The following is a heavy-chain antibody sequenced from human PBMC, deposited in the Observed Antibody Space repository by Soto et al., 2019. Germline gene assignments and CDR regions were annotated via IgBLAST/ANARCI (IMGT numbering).Heavy chain of an antibody. V-gene: IGHV4-30-2*01. CDR2: IYHSGST. CDR3: ARGGAQGGYFDY. J-gene: IGHJ4*02. D-gene: IGHD3-16*01. Sequence: PSETLSLTCAVSGGSISSGGYSWSWIRQPPGKGLEWIGYIYHSGSTYYNPSLKSRVTISVDRSKNQFSLKLSSVTAADTAVYYCARGGAQGGYFDYWGQGTLVTVSS. CDR1: GGSISSGGYS.